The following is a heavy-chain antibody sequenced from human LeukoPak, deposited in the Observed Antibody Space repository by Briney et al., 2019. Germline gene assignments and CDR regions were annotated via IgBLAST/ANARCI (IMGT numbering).Heavy chain of an antibody. CDR3: GRLLVNAGLDY. CDR1: GFIFGDNW. V-gene: IGHV3-7*01. CDR2: INPRGTEK. Sequence: GGSLTLSCVASGFIFGDNWMGWVRQAPGKGLEWVANINPRGTEKYYAAALEGRFAVSRDNAKNSVYLQMNSLRGEDAGFYYCGRLLVNAGLDYWGQGSLVTVSS. J-gene: IGHJ4*02. D-gene: IGHD2-21*01.